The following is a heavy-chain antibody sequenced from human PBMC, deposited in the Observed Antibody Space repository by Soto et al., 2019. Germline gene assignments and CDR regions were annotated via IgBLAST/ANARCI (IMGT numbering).Heavy chain of an antibody. CDR3: ARGPRKLIY. D-gene: IGHD1-1*01. CDR2: INHSGST. V-gene: IGHV4-34*01. CDR1: GGSFSCYY. Sequence: PSETLSLTCAVSGGSFSCYYWTWIRQPPGKGLEWIGEINHSGSTNYNPSLQSRVTISIDTSKNQFSLNVSSVTAADTAVYYCARGPRKLIYWGQGTLVTVSS. J-gene: IGHJ4*02.